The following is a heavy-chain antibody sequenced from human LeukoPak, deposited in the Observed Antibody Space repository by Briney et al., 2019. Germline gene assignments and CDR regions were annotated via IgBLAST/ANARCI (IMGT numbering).Heavy chain of an antibody. D-gene: IGHD3-10*01. CDR2: INPNSGGT. CDR3: ARDAGVLWFGELSGAFDI. CDR1: GYTFTGYY. J-gene: IGHJ3*02. V-gene: IGHV1-2*02. Sequence: ASVKVSCKASGYTFTGYYMHWVRQAPGQGLEWMGWINPNSGGTNYAQKFQGRVTMTRDTSISTAYMELSRLRSDDTAVYYCARDAGVLWFGELSGAFDIWGQGTMVTVSS.